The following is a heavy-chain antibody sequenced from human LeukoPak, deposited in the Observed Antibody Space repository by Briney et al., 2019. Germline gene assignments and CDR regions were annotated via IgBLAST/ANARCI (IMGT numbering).Heavy chain of an antibody. CDR1: GFTFRSYG. V-gene: IGHV3-30*18. J-gene: IGHJ4*02. D-gene: IGHD1-7*01. Sequence: GRSLRLSCAASGFTFRSYGMHWVRQAPGKGLEWVALISYDGSNKYYADSVKGRFTISRDNSKTTLFLQMNSLRAEDAAVYYCAKAQGGTTLDYWGQGTLVTVSS. CDR3: AKAQGGTTLDY. CDR2: ISYDGSNK.